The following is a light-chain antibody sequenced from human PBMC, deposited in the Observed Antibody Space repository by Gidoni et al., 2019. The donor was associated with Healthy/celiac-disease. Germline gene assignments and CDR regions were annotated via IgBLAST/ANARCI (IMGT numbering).Light chain of an antibody. CDR1: QSVSSSY. J-gene: IGKJ2*01. V-gene: IGKV3-20*01. Sequence: EIVLTQSPGTLSLSPGERATPSCRASQSVSSSYVPWYQQKPGQAPRLLIYGASSRATGIPDRFSGSGSGTELTLTIRRLEHEDFAVYYCQQYGSSRYTFGQGTKLEIK. CDR2: GAS. CDR3: QQYGSSRYT.